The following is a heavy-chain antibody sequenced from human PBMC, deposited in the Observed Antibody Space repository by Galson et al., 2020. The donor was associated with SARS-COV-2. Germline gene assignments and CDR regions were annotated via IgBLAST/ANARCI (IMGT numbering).Heavy chain of an antibody. D-gene: IGHD3-10*01. V-gene: IGHV3-48*02. J-gene: IGHJ3*01. Sequence: GESLKISCAASGFTFSSYSLNWVRQAPGKGLEWVSYISSSGNTIYYAGSVKGRFTISRDNARNSLYLQMNSLRDEDTAVYYCARDLVVRGLGAFDVWGQGTKVTVSS. CDR1: GFTFSSYS. CDR2: ISSSGNTI. CDR3: ARDLVVRGLGAFDV.